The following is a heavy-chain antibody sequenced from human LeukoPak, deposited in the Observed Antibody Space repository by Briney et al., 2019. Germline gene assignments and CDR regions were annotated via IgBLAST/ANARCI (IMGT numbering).Heavy chain of an antibody. CDR3: VKGYSGSYLAMSYFDQ. J-gene: IGHJ4*02. CDR2: ISGNGGGT. Sequence: GGSLRLSCSASGFTFSTYAIHWVRQAPGKGLEYVSAISGNGGGTYYADSVKGRFIISRDNAKNMLYLQMSSLRTEDTAAYYCVKGYSGSYLAMSYFDQWGQETLVTVSS. V-gene: IGHV3-64D*09. D-gene: IGHD1-26*01. CDR1: GFTFSTYA.